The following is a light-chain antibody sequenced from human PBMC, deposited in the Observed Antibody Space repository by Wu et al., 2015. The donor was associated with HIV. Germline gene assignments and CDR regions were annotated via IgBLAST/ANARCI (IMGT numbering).Light chain of an antibody. J-gene: IGKJ1*01. CDR2: GAS. V-gene: IGKV3-15*01. Sequence: EIVLTQSPVTLSVSRGERATLSCRASQSVSINLAWYQQIPGHTPRLLIYGASTRANGIPARFSGSGSGTEFTLTISSMQSEDFAVYYCQQYDNWPRTFGQGTKVEIK. CDR1: QSVSIN. CDR3: QQYDNWPRT.